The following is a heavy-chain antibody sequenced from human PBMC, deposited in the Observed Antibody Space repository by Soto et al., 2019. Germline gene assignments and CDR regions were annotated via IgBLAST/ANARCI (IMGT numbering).Heavy chain of an antibody. D-gene: IGHD6-19*01. CDR1: GASINSGGYY. Sequence: NPSETLSLTCTVSGASINSGGYYWSWIRQHPGKGLEWIGYIYNSGTTYYKPALKSRVSISVDTSQNQVSLNLRYATAADAAVYYCARARAVAGNTFDYWGQGTQVTVYS. J-gene: IGHJ4*02. CDR3: ARARAVAGNTFDY. CDR2: IYNSGTT. V-gene: IGHV4-31*03.